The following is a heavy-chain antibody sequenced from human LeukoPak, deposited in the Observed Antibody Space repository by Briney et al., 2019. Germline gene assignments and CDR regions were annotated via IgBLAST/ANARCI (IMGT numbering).Heavy chain of an antibody. CDR3: ARAHTIFWEFDAFDI. V-gene: IGHV3-69-1*01. Sequence: GGSLRLSCAASGFTFSSYSMNWVRQAPGKGLEWVSSITSSSSIYYAESVKGRFTISRDNAKNSLYLQMNSLRDEDTAVYFCARAHTIFWEFDAFDIWGRGTMVTVSS. CDR2: ITSSSSI. CDR1: GFTFSSYS. J-gene: IGHJ3*02. D-gene: IGHD3-3*01.